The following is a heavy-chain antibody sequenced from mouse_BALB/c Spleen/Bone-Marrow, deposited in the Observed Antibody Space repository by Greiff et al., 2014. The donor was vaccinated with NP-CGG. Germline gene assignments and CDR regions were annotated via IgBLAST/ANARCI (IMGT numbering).Heavy chain of an antibody. V-gene: IGHV14-3*02. CDR1: GFNIKDTF. J-gene: IGHJ4*01. Sequence: EVKLVESGAELVKPGASVKLSCTASGFNIKDTFMHWMKQRPEQGLEWIGRIDPANGITKYDPKFQGKATITTDTSSNTAYLQLSSLTSEDTADYYCDSCGNYEGGSIDYWGQGTSVTVSS. CDR2: IDPANGIT. D-gene: IGHD2-1*01. CDR3: DSCGNYEGGSIDY.